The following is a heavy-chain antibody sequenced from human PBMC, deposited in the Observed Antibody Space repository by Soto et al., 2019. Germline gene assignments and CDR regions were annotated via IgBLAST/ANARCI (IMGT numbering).Heavy chain of an antibody. CDR1: GGTFSSYA. D-gene: IGHD5-18*01. CDR2: IIPIFGTA. V-gene: IGHV1-69*13. CDR3: AWLMVEDTDMVYGMDV. Sequence: VASVKVCCKASGGTFSSYAISWVRQAPGQGLEWMGGIIPIFGTANYAQKFQGRVTITADESTSTAYMELSSLRSEDTAVYYCAWLMVEDTDMVYGMDVWGQGTTVTVSS. J-gene: IGHJ6*02.